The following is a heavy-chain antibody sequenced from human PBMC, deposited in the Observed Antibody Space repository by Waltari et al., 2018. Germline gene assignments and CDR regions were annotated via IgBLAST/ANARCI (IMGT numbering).Heavy chain of an antibody. CDR2: IKQDGSEK. Sequence: EVQLVESGGGLVQPGGSLRLSCAASGFTFNTSWMSWVRQAPGKGLEWVANIKQDGSEKYYVDSVKGRFTISRDNAKNSLYLQMNSLRAEDTAVYYCVVTTNYWGQGTLVTVSS. J-gene: IGHJ4*02. CDR1: GFTFNTSW. D-gene: IGHD2-21*02. CDR3: VVTTNY. V-gene: IGHV3-7*03.